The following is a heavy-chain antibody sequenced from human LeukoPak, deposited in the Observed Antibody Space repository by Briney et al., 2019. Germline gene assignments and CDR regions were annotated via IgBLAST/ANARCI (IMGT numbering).Heavy chain of an antibody. V-gene: IGHV1-18*01. CDR1: GYTFTSYG. D-gene: IGHD5-12*01. Sequence: ASVKVSCKASGYTFTSYGISWVRQAPGQGLEWMGWINAYNGNTNYAQKLQGRVTMTTDTSTSTAYMELRSLRSDDTAVHYCARDQARRGYSGYDSTFYYWGQGTLVTVSS. J-gene: IGHJ4*02. CDR2: INAYNGNT. CDR3: ARDQARRGYSGYDSTFYY.